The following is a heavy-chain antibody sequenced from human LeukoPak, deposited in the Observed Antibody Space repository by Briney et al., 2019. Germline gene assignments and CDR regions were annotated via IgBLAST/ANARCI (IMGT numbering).Heavy chain of an antibody. J-gene: IGHJ4*02. CDR2: FDPEDGET. CDR3: ATATPYSNYERATYSDY. V-gene: IGHV1-24*01. CDR1: GYTLTELS. D-gene: IGHD4-11*01. Sequence: GASVKVSCKVSGYTLTELSMHWVRQAPGKGLEWMGGFDPEDGETIYAQKFQGRVTMTEDTSTDTAYMELSSLRSEDTAVYYCATATPYSNYERATYSDYWGQGTLVTVSS.